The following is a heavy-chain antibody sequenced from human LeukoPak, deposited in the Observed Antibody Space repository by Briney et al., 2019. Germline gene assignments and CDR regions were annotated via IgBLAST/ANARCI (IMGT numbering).Heavy chain of an antibody. CDR2: IRYDGSNK. J-gene: IGHJ4*02. CDR1: GFTFSSYG. V-gene: IGHV3-30*02. CDR3: AKGDHCSSTSCPISPLGY. Sequence: GGSLRLSCAASGFTFSSYGMHWVRQAPGKGLEWVAFIRYDGSNKYYADSVKGRFTISRDNSKNTLYLQMNSLRAEDTAVYYCAKGDHCSSTSCPISPLGYWGQGTLVTVSS. D-gene: IGHD2-2*01.